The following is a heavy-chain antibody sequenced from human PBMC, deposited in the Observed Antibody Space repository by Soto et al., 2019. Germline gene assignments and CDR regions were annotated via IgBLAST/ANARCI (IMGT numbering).Heavy chain of an antibody. J-gene: IGHJ6*02. CDR2: INPNSGGT. D-gene: IGHD3-3*01. Sequence: QVQLVQSGAEVKKPGASVKVSCKASGYTFTGYYMHWVRQAPGQGLEWMGWINPNSGGTNYAQKFQGWVTMTRDTSISTAYMELSRLRSDDTAVYYCVRGPAQDFWSGYFDLDVWGQGTTVTVSS. CDR3: VRGPAQDFWSGYFDLDV. V-gene: IGHV1-2*04. CDR1: GYTFTGYY.